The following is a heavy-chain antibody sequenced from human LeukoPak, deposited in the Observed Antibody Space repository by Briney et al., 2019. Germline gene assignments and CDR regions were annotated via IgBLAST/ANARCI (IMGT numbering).Heavy chain of an antibody. CDR2: INPNSGGT. CDR3: ATTKLVRGAFDI. CDR1: GYTFTGYY. D-gene: IGHD6-13*01. Sequence: ASVTVSCKASGYTFTGYYMHWVRQAPGQGLEWMGWINPNSGGTNYAQKFQGRVTMTRDTSISTAYMELSRLRSDDTAVYYCATTKLVRGAFDIWGQGTMVTVSS. V-gene: IGHV1-2*02. J-gene: IGHJ3*02.